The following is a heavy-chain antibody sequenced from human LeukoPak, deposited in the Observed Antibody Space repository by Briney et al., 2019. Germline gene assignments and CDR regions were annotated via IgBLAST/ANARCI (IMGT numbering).Heavy chain of an antibody. D-gene: IGHD5-18*01. CDR3: ARETRIHLWTFDS. Sequence: SETLSLTCTVSGGSISYFYWSWIRQPAGKGLEWIGRIYTSGSTNYNPSLKSRVTMSVDTSKNQFSLNLTSVTAADTAVYYCARETRIHLWTFDSWGKGTLVTVSS. J-gene: IGHJ4*02. V-gene: IGHV4-4*07. CDR2: IYTSGST. CDR1: GGSISYFY.